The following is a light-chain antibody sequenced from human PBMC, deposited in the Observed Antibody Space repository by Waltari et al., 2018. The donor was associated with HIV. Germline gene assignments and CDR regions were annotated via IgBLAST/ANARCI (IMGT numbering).Light chain of an antibody. CDR1: QDISNY. Sequence: DIQMTQYPSSLSASVGDRVTITCQASQDISNYLNWYQQKPGKAPQLLIYHASNLETGVPSRFSGSGSGTDFTFTISSLHPEDIATYYCQQYDNLPLTFGGGTKVEIK. V-gene: IGKV1-33*01. J-gene: IGKJ4*01. CDR3: QQYDNLPLT. CDR2: HAS.